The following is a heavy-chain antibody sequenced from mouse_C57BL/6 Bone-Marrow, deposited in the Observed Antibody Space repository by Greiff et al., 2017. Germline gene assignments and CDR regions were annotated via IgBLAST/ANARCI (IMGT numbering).Heavy chain of an antibody. CDR2: IDPGSGGT. CDR3: ARSWGLRRQFAY. Sequence: QVQLKESGAELVRPGTSVTVSCKASGYAFTNYLIEWVKQRPGQGLEWIGVIDPGSGGTNYNEKFKGKATLTADKSSSTAYMQLSSLTSEDSAVYVCARSWGLRRQFAYWGQGTLVTVSA. D-gene: IGHD2-4*01. V-gene: IGHV1-54*01. CDR1: GYAFTNYL. J-gene: IGHJ3*01.